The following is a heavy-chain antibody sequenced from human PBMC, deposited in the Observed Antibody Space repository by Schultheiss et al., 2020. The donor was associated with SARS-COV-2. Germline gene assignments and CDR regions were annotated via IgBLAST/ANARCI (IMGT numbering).Heavy chain of an antibody. J-gene: IGHJ4*02. CDR2: ISYDGSNK. Sequence: GGSLRLSCAASGFTFSTYSMNWVRQAPGKGLEWVAVISYDGSNKYYADSVKGRFTISRDNSKNTLYLQMNSLRAEDTAVYYCAKGHRRITMVRGVDQDFDYWGQGTLVTVSS. CDR1: GFTFSTYS. CDR3: AKGHRRITMVRGVDQDFDY. V-gene: IGHV3-30*18. D-gene: IGHD3-10*01.